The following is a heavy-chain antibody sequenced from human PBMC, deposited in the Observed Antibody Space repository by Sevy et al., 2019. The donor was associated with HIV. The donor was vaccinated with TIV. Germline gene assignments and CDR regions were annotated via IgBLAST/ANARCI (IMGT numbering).Heavy chain of an antibody. CDR2: ISWNSGSI. CDR3: AKDIGRRDDYVWGSYRYTLGSGGIDV. V-gene: IGHV3-9*01. J-gene: IGHJ6*02. Sequence: GGSLRISCAASGFTFDDYAMHWVRQAPGKGLEWVSGISWNSGSIGYADSVKGRFTISRDNAKNSLYLQMNSLRAEDTALYYCAKDIGRRDDYVWGSYRYTLGSGGIDVRGQGTTVTVSS. D-gene: IGHD3-16*02. CDR1: GFTFDDYA.